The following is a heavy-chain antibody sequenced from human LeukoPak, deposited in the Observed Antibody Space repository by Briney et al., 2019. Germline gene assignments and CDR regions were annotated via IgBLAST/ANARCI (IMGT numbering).Heavy chain of an antibody. CDR2: IKSKTDGGTT. J-gene: IGHJ4*02. Sequence: PGGSLRLSCAASGFTFSNAWMSWVRQAPGKGLEWVGRIKSKTDGGTTDYAAPVKGRFTISRDDSKNMLYLQMNSLKTEDTAVYYCTTDTDYEYVWGSYRPVGYWGQGTLVTVSS. D-gene: IGHD3-16*02. CDR3: TTDTDYEYVWGSYRPVGY. CDR1: GFTFSNAW. V-gene: IGHV3-15*01.